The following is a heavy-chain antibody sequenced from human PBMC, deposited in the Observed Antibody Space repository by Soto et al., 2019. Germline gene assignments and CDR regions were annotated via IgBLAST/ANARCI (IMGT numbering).Heavy chain of an antibody. D-gene: IGHD2-15*01. CDR1: SGSISSSNW. V-gene: IGHV4-4*02. CDR3: AQAKCSGGSCHDAFDI. CDR2: IYHSGST. J-gene: IGHJ3*02. Sequence: QVQLQESGPGLVKPSGPLSLTCAVSSGSISSSNWWSWVRQSPGKGLEWIGEIYHSGSTNYNPSLKSRVTRSVDKSKNQFSLKLSSVTAADTAVYYCAQAKCSGGSCHDAFDIWGQGTMVTVSS.